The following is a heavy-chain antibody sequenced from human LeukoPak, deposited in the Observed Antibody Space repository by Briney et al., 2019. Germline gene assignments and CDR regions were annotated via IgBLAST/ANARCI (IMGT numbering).Heavy chain of an antibody. V-gene: IGHV3-21*01. Sequence: GGSLRLSCAASGFTFSSFSMNWVRQAPGKGLEWVSYISGGSSFTYYVDSVKGRFTISRDNAKNSLYLQMNSLRAEDTAVYYCARDLGYSSGPNYWGQGTRVTVSS. D-gene: IGHD6-19*01. CDR2: ISGGSSFT. CDR1: GFTFSSFS. J-gene: IGHJ4*02. CDR3: ARDLGYSSGPNY.